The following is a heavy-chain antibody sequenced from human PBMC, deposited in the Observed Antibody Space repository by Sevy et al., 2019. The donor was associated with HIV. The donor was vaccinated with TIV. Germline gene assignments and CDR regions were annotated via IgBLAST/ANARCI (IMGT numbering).Heavy chain of an antibody. D-gene: IGHD6-13*01. CDR3: ARGGHSSSWYSFLNYYYYMDV. J-gene: IGHJ6*03. Sequence: GESLKISCAASGFTFSSYWMHWVRQAPGKGLVWVSRINSDGSSTSYADSVKGRFTISRDNAKNTLYLQMNSLRAEDTAVYYCARGGHSSSWYSFLNYYYYMDVWGKGTTVTVSS. CDR2: INSDGSST. V-gene: IGHV3-74*01. CDR1: GFTFSSYW.